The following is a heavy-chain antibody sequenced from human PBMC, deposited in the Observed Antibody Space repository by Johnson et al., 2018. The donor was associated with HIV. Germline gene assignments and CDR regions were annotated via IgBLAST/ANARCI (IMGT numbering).Heavy chain of an antibody. D-gene: IGHD3-22*01. CDR1: GFTFDDYG. CDR2: INWNGGNT. Sequence: VQVLESGGGVVRPGGSLRLSCAASGFTFDDYGMTWVRQAPGKGLEWVSGINWNGGNTGYADSVKGRFTISRDNAKNSLYLQMNSLRAEDTALYYCARDYYDSSEVTDAFDIWGQGTMVTVSS. V-gene: IGHV3-20*04. CDR3: ARDYYDSSEVTDAFDI. J-gene: IGHJ3*02.